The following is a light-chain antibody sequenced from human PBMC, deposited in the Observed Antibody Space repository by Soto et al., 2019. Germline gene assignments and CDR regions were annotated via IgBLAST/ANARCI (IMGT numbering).Light chain of an antibody. CDR3: LQDYSYPLT. V-gene: IGKV1-6*01. J-gene: IGKJ4*01. CDR2: AAS. CDR1: QGIRND. Sequence: AIQMTQSPSSLSASVGDRVTMTCRASQGIRNDVAWYQQKPGKAPKLLIYAASSLQSGVPSRFSGSASATDFTLTISSLQPEDFATYYCLQDYSYPLTFGGGTKVDIK.